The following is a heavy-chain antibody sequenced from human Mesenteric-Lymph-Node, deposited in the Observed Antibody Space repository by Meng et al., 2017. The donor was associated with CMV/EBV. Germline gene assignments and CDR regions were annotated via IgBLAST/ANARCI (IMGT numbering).Heavy chain of an antibody. D-gene: IGHD2-2*01. CDR1: GFIFSSHG. CDR2: VSWNGSRT. Sequence: GESLKISCAASGFIFSSHGMSWVRQAPGKGLEWVSGVSWNGSRTHYADSVKGRFIISRDNSKNTLYLQMNSLRVEDTAVYYCAKDRDVVLPAASWGYYGMDVWGQGTTVTVSS. CDR3: AKDRDVVLPAASWGYYGMDV. V-gene: IGHV3-23*01. J-gene: IGHJ6*02.